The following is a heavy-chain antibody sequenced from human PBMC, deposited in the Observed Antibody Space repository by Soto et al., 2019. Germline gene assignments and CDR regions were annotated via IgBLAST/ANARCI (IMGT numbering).Heavy chain of an antibody. J-gene: IGHJ4*02. CDR2: IIPIFGTT. V-gene: IGHV1-69*13. D-gene: IGHD3-22*01. Sequence: ASVKVSCKASGGTFSSYAISWVRQAPGQGLEWMGRIIPIFGTTNYAQKFQGRVTITADESTSTAYMELSSLRSEDTAVFYCAAYYYDSSGHYFHYWGQGTLVTVSS. CDR1: GGTFSSYA. CDR3: AAYYYDSSGHYFHY.